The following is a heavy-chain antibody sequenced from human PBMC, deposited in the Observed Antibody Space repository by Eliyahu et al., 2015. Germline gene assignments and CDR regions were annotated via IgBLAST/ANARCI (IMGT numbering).Heavy chain of an antibody. J-gene: IGHJ1*01. CDR1: GXSIXXGGYX. CDR2: IYYSGST. CDR3: ARVDGDYGPGSEYFQH. V-gene: IGHV4-31*03. D-gene: IGHD4-17*01. Sequence: QVQLQESGPGLVKPSXTLSLPCXFSGXSIXXGGYXWSWIRQHPGKGLEWIGYIYYSGSTYYNPSLKSRVTISVDTSKNQFSLKLSSVTAADTAVYYCARVDGDYGPGSEYFQHWGQGTLVTVSS.